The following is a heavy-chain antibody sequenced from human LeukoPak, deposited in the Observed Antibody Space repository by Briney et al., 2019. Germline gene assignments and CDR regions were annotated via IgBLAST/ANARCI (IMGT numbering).Heavy chain of an antibody. D-gene: IGHD3-9*01. CDR3: AKDYALRYFDRFPDY. Sequence: GGSLRLSCAASGFTFSSYAMHWVRQAPGKGLEWVAVISYDGSNKYYADSVKGRFTISRDNSKNTLYLQMNSLRAEDTAVYYCAKDYALRYFDRFPDYWGQGTLVTVSS. J-gene: IGHJ4*02. V-gene: IGHV3-30*04. CDR2: ISYDGSNK. CDR1: GFTFSSYA.